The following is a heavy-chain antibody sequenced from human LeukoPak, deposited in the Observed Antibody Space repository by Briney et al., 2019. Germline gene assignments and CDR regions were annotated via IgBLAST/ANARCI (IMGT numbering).Heavy chain of an antibody. CDR2: INHGGST. Sequence: SETLSLTRTVSGYSISSGYYWGWIRQPPGKGLEWIGEINHGGSTSYNPSLKSRLTISVGSANKHFSLRVSSVTAADTAVYYCARVYYSSSYDYWYFDLWGRGTLVTVSS. J-gene: IGHJ2*01. CDR1: GYSISSGYY. CDR3: ARVYYSSSYDYWYFDL. V-gene: IGHV4-38-2*02. D-gene: IGHD6-13*01.